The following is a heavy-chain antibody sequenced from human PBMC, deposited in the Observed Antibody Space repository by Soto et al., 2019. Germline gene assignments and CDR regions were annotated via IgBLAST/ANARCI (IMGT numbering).Heavy chain of an antibody. J-gene: IGHJ6*02. CDR3: ARNSSPGGMDV. Sequence: EVQLVVSGGGLIQPGGSLRLSCAASGFIVSSNYMTWVRQAPGKGLEWVSVISSGDDIYYADSMKGRFTISRDNSKNEVYLQMDNLRVEDTAVYYCARNSSPGGMDVWGQGTTVTVSS. D-gene: IGHD6-13*01. CDR2: ISSGDDI. V-gene: IGHV3-53*01. CDR1: GFIVSSNY.